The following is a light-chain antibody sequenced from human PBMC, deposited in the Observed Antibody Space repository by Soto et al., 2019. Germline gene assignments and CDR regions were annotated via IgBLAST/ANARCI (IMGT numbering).Light chain of an antibody. J-gene: IGKJ4*01. CDR1: QGIRSW. V-gene: IGKV1-12*01. CDR3: QQGDSFPLT. Sequence: DVQMTPSPSSVSASVGDRVTITCRASQGIRSWLAWYQQKPGKAPKLLIYAASSLHSGVPSRFSGSGSGTCFTLTICSLQAQDVATHYCQQGDSFPLTFGGGTKVEIK. CDR2: AAS.